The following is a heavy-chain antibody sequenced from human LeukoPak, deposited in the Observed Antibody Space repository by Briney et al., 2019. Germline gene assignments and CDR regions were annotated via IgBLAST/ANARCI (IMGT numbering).Heavy chain of an antibody. CDR3: ARGPYCGGDCYFAY. V-gene: IGHV4-4*07. J-gene: IGHJ4*02. CDR1: GGSISSYY. CDR2: IYTSGST. Sequence: SETLSLTCTVSGGSISSYYWSWIRQPAGKGLEWIGRIYTSGSTYHNPSLKSRVTMSVDTSKNQFSLKLSSVTAADTAVYFCARGPYCGGDCYFAYWGQGTLVTVSS. D-gene: IGHD2-21*02.